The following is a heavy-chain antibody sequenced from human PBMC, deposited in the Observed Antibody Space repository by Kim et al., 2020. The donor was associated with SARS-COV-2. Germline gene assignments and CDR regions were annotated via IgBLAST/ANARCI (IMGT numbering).Heavy chain of an antibody. CDR1: GDTFTDYY. CDR2: INPNTGGR. CDR3: ARGRGTSWSHYDY. J-gene: IGHJ4*02. D-gene: IGHD6-13*01. Sequence: ASVKVSCKASGDTFTDYYIHWVRQAPGQGLEGLGWINPNTGGRTFAQEFQARVIMTRDTSISTAYMELTRLRSDDTAVYYCARGRGTSWSHYDYWGQGTLVTVSS. V-gene: IGHV1-2*02.